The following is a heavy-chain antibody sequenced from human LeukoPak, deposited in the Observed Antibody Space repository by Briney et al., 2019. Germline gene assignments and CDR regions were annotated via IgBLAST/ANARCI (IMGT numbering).Heavy chain of an antibody. CDR1: GYTFTSYY. CDR2: INPSGGST. D-gene: IGHD4-23*01. CDR3: ARGHQGGNSGDYFDY. V-gene: IGHV1-46*01. J-gene: IGHJ4*02. Sequence: ASVKVSCKASGYTFTSYYMHWVRQAPGQGLEWMGIINPSGGSTSYAQKFQGRVTMTRDTSTSTVYMELSSLRSEDTAVYYCARGHQGGNSGDYFDYWGQGTLVTVSS.